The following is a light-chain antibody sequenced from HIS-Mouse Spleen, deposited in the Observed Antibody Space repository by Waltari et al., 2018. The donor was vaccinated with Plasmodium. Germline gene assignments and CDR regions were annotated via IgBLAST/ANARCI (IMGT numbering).Light chain of an antibody. V-gene: IGKV3-15*01. CDR3: QQYNNWSFT. Sequence: EIVMPQSPATLSVSPGEKAPLSCRARQRVSSNLAWYQQKPGPAPRLLIYGASPRATGIPARFSGSGSGTEFTLTISSLQSEDFAVYYCQQYNNWSFTFGPGTKVDIK. CDR2: GAS. J-gene: IGKJ3*01. CDR1: QRVSSN.